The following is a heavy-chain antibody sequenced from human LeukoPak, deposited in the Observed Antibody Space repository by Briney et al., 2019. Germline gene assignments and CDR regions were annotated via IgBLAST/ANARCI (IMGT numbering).Heavy chain of an antibody. D-gene: IGHD2-15*01. J-gene: IGHJ3*02. CDR1: GFTFSSYA. CDR2: ISGSGGST. V-gene: IGHV3-23*01. Sequence: GGSLRLSCAASGFTFSSYAMSWVRQAPGKGLEWFSAISGSGGSTYYADSVKGRFTISRDNAKNSLYLQMNSLRAEDTALYYCAREVGYCSGGSCYHAFDIWGQGTMVTVSS. CDR3: AREVGYCSGGSCYHAFDI.